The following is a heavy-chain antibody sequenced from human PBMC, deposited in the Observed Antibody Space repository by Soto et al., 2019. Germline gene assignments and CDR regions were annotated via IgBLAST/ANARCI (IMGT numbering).Heavy chain of an antibody. J-gene: IGHJ5*02. CDR1: GYTFTAYG. CDR3: ARVDREVAGSSWFDP. Sequence: ASVKVSCKASGYTFTAYGITWVRQAPGQGLEWMGWISANNGNTNYAQKLQGRVTMTTDTSTSTVYMELRSLRSDDTAVYYCARVDREVAGSSWFDPWGQGTLVTVSS. D-gene: IGHD6-19*01. V-gene: IGHV1-18*04. CDR2: ISANNGNT.